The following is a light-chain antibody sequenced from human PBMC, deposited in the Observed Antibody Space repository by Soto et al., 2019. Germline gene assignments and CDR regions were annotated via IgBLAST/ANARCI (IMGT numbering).Light chain of an antibody. CDR3: QQYYSYLWT. CDR1: QGISSY. J-gene: IGKJ1*01. Sequence: AIRMTQSPSSFSASTGDRVTITCRASQGISSYLAWYQQKPGKAPKLLIYAASTLQSGVPSRFSGSGSGTDFTLTISCLQSEDFATYYCQQYYSYLWTFGQGTKVESK. CDR2: AAS. V-gene: IGKV1-8*01.